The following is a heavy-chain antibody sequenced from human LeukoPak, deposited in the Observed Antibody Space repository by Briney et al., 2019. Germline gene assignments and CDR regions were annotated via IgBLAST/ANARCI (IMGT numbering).Heavy chain of an antibody. D-gene: IGHD5-12*01. CDR1: GFTFSTYW. CDR3: ARMSFEYSGYDYSYGDYAKPNAYFDY. Sequence: PGGSLRLSCAASGFTFSTYWMSWVRQAPGKGLEWVANIKQDGSEKYFVDSVRGRFSISRDNAKNSLHLQMNSLRAEDTALYYCARMSFEYSGYDYSYGDYAKPNAYFDYWGQGTLVTVSS. CDR2: IKQDGSEK. J-gene: IGHJ4*02. V-gene: IGHV3-7*01.